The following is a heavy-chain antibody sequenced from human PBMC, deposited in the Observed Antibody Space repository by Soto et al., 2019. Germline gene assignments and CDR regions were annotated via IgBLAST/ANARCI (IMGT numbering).Heavy chain of an antibody. CDR2: INHSGST. V-gene: IGHV4-34*01. J-gene: IGHJ4*02. Sequence: QVQLQQWGAGLLKPSETLSLTCAVYGGSFSGYYWSWIRQPPGKGLEWIGEINHSGSTNYNPSLKSRVTISVDTSKNQFSLKLSSVTAADTAVYYCARGRICARSFDYWGQGTLVTVSS. CDR1: GGSFSGYY. CDR3: ARGRICARSFDY.